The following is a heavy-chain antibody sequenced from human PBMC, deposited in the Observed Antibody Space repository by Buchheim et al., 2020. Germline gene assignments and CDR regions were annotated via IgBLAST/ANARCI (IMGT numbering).Heavy chain of an antibody. V-gene: IGHV4-34*01. J-gene: IGHJ5*02. CDR1: GGSFSGYY. D-gene: IGHD2-15*01. CDR3: ARVVVVVAATPYPRWFDP. Sequence: QVQLQQWGAGLLKPSETLSLTCAVSGGSFSGYYWSWIRQPPGKGLEWIGEINHSGSTNYNPSLKSRVTISVDTSKNQFSLQLSSVTAADTAVYYCARVVVVVAATPYPRWFDPWGQGTL. CDR2: INHSGST.